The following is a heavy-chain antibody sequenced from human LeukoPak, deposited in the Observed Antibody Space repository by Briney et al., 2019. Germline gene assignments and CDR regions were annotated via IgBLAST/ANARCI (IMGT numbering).Heavy chain of an antibody. V-gene: IGHV3-23*01. D-gene: IGHD5-12*01. CDR1: GFSFSSSA. J-gene: IGHJ4*02. Sequence: GGSLRLSCAASGFSFSSSAMTWVRQAPGKGLEWVSGISGSGGSTYYADSVKGRFTISRHNSKNTLYLQMNSLRAEDTAVYYCARDDGGLRSWGQGTLVTVSS. CDR3: ARDDGGLRS. CDR2: ISGSGGST.